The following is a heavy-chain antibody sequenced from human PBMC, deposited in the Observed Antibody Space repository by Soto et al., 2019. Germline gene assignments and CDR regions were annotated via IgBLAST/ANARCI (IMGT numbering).Heavy chain of an antibody. CDR3: ASWGDWRFDP. V-gene: IGHV4-4*02. Sequence: QVQLQESGPGLVKPSGTLSLTCVVSGDSIRSDKWWTWVRQPPGKGPEWIGEIHHDGRTNYNPSLKSRVTMSADKSTNQFSLHLRSVTAADTAVYYCASWGDWRFDPWGQGALVTVSS. CDR1: GDSIRSDKW. D-gene: IGHD3-16*01. CDR2: IHHDGRT. J-gene: IGHJ5*02.